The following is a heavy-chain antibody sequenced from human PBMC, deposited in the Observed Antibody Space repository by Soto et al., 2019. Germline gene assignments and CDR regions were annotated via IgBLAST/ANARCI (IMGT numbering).Heavy chain of an antibody. D-gene: IGHD3-10*01. J-gene: IGHJ6*02. CDR3: ARGGDTYGFSAMDV. V-gene: IGHV1-46*01. CDR2: INPSGFST. Sequence: QVQLVQSGAEVKKPGASVKISCKESGYTFSSSYIHWVRQAPGPGLEWMGLINPSGFSTDYAQTFQDRVTVTRNTSTSTVYMELSSLRSEDTAVYYYARGGDTYGFSAMDVWGPGTTVAVSS. CDR1: GYTFSSSY.